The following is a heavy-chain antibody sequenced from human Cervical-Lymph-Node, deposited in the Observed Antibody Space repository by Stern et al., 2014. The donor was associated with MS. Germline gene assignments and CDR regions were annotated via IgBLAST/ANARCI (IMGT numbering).Heavy chain of an antibody. J-gene: IGHJ6*02. CDR1: GFSLNTSGEG. V-gene: IGHV2-5*02. Sequence: QVTLKESGPTLVKPTQTLKLTCTFSGFSLNTSGEGVAWIRQPPGKALEWLAVIYWDADERYSPSLNSRLTITKDTSKNQVVLTMANMDPVDTGTYYCAHTTVTFDEAYGLDVWGQGTTVTVSS. CDR3: AHTTVTFDEAYGLDV. D-gene: IGHD4-17*01. CDR2: IYWDADE.